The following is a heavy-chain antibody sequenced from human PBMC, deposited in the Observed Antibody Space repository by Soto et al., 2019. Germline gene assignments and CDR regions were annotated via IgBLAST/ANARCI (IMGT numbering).Heavy chain of an antibody. Sequence: ASVKVSCKTSGYTFSNYGITWVRQAPGQPLEWLGWISLYSDGTNYAQRFQGRVSMTTDTSTTTAYMELRSLRSDDTAVYYCARVVPGAEAWFGPWGLGTLVTVSS. CDR2: ISLYSDGT. CDR1: GYTFSNYG. CDR3: ARVVPGAEAWFGP. D-gene: IGHD2-2*01. V-gene: IGHV1-18*01. J-gene: IGHJ5*02.